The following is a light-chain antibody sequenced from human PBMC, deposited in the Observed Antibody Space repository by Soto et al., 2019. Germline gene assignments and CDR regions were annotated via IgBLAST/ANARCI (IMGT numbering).Light chain of an antibody. CDR1: QSVSTN. CDR3: QQYDYWYT. Sequence: EIVMTQSPATLSVSPGERATLSCRASQSVSTNLGWYQQRPGQAPRLLLYGASTRATGIPARFSGSGSGTEFTITISSLQSEDFALYYCQQYDYWYTFGQGTKLEIK. J-gene: IGKJ2*01. V-gene: IGKV3-15*01. CDR2: GAS.